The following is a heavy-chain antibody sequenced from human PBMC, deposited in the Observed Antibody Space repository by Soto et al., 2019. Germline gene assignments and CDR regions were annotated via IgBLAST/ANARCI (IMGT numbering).Heavy chain of an antibody. D-gene: IGHD6-6*01. CDR1: GFTFSSYG. J-gene: IGHJ6*03. CDR3: ARDAAARHPRGYYYYMDV. CDR2: IWYDGSNK. V-gene: IGHV3-33*01. Sequence: GGSLRLSCAASGFTFSSYGMHWVRQAPGKGLEWVAVIWYDGSNKYYADSVKGRFTISRDNSKNTLYLQMNSLRAEDTAVYYCARDAAARHPRGYYYYMDVWGKGTTVTVSS.